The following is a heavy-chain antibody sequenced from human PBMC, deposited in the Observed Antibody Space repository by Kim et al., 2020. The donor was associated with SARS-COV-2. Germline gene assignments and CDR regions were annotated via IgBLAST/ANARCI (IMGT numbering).Heavy chain of an antibody. J-gene: IGHJ4*02. D-gene: IGHD2-21*02. CDR2: IGGNGGST. V-gene: IGHV3-23*01. Sequence: GGSLRLSCAASGFTFNTYAMSWVRQAPGKGLEWVAAIGGNGGSTYYADSVKGRFTISRDNSKNTLFVQMNSLRAEDTAVYYCAKYLRSVVSGGDLDHWGQGNLVTVSS. CDR3: AKYLRSVVSGGDLDH. CDR1: GFTFNTYA.